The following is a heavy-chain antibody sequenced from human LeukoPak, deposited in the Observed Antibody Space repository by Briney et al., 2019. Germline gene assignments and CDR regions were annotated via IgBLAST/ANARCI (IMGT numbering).Heavy chain of an antibody. Sequence: GGTLRLSCAASGFTFSSYGLHWVRQAPGKGLEWVAVMWYDGSNKYYADSVKGRFTISRDNSNNTLYLQMNSQRAEDTAVYYCARYYDSSGYMWFDPWGQGTLVTVSS. CDR1: GFTFSSYG. V-gene: IGHV3-33*01. CDR3: ARYYDSSGYMWFDP. J-gene: IGHJ5*02. D-gene: IGHD3-22*01. CDR2: MWYDGSNK.